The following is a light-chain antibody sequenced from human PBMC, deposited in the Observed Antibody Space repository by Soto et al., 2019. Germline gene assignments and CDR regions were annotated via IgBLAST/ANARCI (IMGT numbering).Light chain of an antibody. J-gene: IGLJ1*01. CDR1: SSDVGAYNY. CDR3: GSYTATNTLAYV. Sequence: QSALTQPASVSGSPGQSITISCTGTSSDVGAYNYVSWYQQYPGKAPKLMIYEVTSRPSGVSSRFSGSKSGNTASLTISGLQAEDEADYYCGSYTATNTLAYVFGTGTKVTVL. V-gene: IGLV2-14*01. CDR2: EVT.